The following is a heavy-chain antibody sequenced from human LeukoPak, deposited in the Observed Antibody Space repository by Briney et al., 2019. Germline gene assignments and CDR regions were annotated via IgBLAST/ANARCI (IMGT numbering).Heavy chain of an antibody. D-gene: IGHD5-12*01. CDR3: ARGGYNGYDYYYYYYMDV. V-gene: IGHV3-21*04. J-gene: IGHJ6*03. Sequence: PGGSLRLSCAASGFTFSYYSMNWVRQAPGKGLEWVSSISSSSDYIYYADSVKGRFTISRDNAKNSLYLQMNSLRAEDTAVYYCARGGYNGYDYYYYYYMDVWGKGTTVTISS. CDR2: ISSSSDYI. CDR1: GFTFSYYS.